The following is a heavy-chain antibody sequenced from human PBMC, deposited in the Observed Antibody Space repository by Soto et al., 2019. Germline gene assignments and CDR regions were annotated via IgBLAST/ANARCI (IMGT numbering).Heavy chain of an antibody. CDR1: GFTFSSYA. CDR2: ISSNGGST. V-gene: IGHV3-64D*08. D-gene: IGHD2-2*01. J-gene: IGHJ6*02. Sequence: GGSLRLSCSASGFTFSSYAMHWVRQAPGKGLEYVSAISSNGGSTYYADSVKGRFTISRDNSKNTLYLQMSSLRAEDTAVYYCVKWGGRPCSSTSCHLGYYYYGMDVWGQGTTVTVSS. CDR3: VKWGGRPCSSTSCHLGYYYYGMDV.